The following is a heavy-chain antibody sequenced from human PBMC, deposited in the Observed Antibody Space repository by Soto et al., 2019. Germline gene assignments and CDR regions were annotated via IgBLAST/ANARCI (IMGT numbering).Heavy chain of an antibody. CDR1: GYTLTELS. J-gene: IGHJ4*02. CDR3: ATVLYQVHRTLMVRGVLHVFYY. CDR2: FDPEDGET. V-gene: IGHV1-24*01. D-gene: IGHD3-10*01. Sequence: ASVKVSWKVSGYTLTELSMHWVRQAPGKGLEWMGGFDPEDGETIYAQKFQGRVTMTEDTSTDTAYMELSSLRSEDTAVYYCATVLYQVHRTLMVRGVLHVFYYWGQGTLVTVSS.